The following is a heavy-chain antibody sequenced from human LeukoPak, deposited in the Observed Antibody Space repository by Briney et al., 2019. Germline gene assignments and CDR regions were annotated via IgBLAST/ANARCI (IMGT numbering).Heavy chain of an antibody. D-gene: IGHD3-22*01. Sequence: SETLSLTCTVSGGSISSYYWSWIRQPPGKGLEWIGYSSYSGSTNYSPSLRSRVTMSVDMSTSQFSLKLSSVTAADTAVYYCVAESYYYDSSDNYWGQGTLVTVSS. V-gene: IGHV4-59*08. J-gene: IGHJ4*02. CDR1: GGSISSYY. CDR2: SSYSGST. CDR3: VAESYYYDSSDNY.